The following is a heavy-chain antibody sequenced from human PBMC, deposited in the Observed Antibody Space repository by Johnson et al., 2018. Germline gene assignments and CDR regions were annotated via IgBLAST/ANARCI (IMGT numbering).Heavy chain of an antibody. J-gene: IGHJ6*03. CDR1: GFTFSTYA. CDR2: MSYDGINI. V-gene: IGHV3-30-3*01. D-gene: IGHD2-15*01. CDR3: ARSQHWSCGNCQSWYYYYMDV. Sequence: QVQLVQSGGGVVQPGRSLRLSCAASGFTFSTYAMHWVRQAPGKGLEWVALMSYDGINIYYADSVKGRFTISRDNPKNTLYLQGGSLRTEDTAVYYCARSQHWSCGNCQSWYYYYMDVWGTGTTVTVS.